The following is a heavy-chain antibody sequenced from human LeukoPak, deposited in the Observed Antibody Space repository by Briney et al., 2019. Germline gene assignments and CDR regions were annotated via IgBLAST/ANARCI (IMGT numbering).Heavy chain of an antibody. CDR1: GFTFSRFT. V-gene: IGHV3-23*01. CDR2: IFGNGNSI. J-gene: IGHJ4*02. Sequence: GGSLRLSCAASGFTFSRFTMNWVRQAPGKGLEWVCAIFGNGNSIYYADSVRGRFTISRDNSQNTLYLQMNSLRAEDTAVYYCAKAREPDWRWELDYWGQGALVTVSS. D-gene: IGHD1-26*01. CDR3: AKAREPDWRWELDY.